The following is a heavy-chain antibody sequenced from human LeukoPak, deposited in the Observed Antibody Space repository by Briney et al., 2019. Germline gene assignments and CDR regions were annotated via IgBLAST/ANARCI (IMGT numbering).Heavy chain of an antibody. J-gene: IGHJ4*02. CDR1: GYTFTDYY. CDR3: AYGGRWLQLAY. D-gene: IGHD5-24*01. V-gene: IGHV1-69-2*01. Sequence: ASVKVSCKASGYTFTDYYMHWVQQAPGKGLEWMGRVDPKDDERMYAEKFQGRVTITADTSTDTAYMELSSLRSEDTAVYYCAYGGRWLQLAYWGQGTLVTVSS. CDR2: VDPKDDER.